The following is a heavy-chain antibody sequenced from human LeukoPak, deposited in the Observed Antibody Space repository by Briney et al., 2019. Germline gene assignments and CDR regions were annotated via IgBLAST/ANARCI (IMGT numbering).Heavy chain of an antibody. CDR3: ARVEGTTGQGFDY. CDR2: ISRSSATV. D-gene: IGHD1-7*01. V-gene: IGHV3-48*01. CDR1: GFTFSSYS. Sequence: PGGSLRLSCAASGFTFSSYSMNWVRQTPGKGLEWVSYISRSSATVYYAGSVQGRFTISRDNAKNLLYLQMNSLTAEDTAVYYCARVEGTTGQGFDYWGQGALVTVSS. J-gene: IGHJ4*02.